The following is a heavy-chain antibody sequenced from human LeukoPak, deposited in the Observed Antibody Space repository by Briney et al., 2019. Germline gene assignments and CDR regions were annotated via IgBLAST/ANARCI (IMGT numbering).Heavy chain of an antibody. CDR1: GFTFSSYG. V-gene: IGHV3-23*01. D-gene: IGHD3-16*01. CDR3: ARVRWGGLYYFDY. CDR2: ISGSGGST. J-gene: IGHJ4*02. Sequence: GGSLRLSCAASGFTFSSYGMSWVRQAPGKGLEWVSAISGSGGSTYYADSVKGRFTISRDNAKNTLYLQMNSLRAEDTAVYYCARVRWGGLYYFDYWGQGTLVTVSS.